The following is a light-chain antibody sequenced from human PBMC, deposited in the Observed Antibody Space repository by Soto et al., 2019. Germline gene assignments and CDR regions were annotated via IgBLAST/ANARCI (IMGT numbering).Light chain of an antibody. CDR2: GAS. CDR3: QQYHNWPPIT. CDR1: QFVSSN. J-gene: IGKJ5*01. V-gene: IGKV3D-15*01. Sequence: EIVITQSPVTLSVSPCERATVSCRASQFVSSNLAWYQQKPGQAPRLLIYGASTRATGIPARFSGSGSGTEFTLTISNLQSEDFAVYFCQQYHNWPPITFGQGTRLEI.